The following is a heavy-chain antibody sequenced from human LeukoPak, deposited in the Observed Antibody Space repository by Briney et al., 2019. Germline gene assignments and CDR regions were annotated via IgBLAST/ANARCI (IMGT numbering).Heavy chain of an antibody. CDR3: ARNRFCFDY. D-gene: IGHD3-3*01. CDR1: EFTFSSYW. V-gene: IGHV3-7*01. CDR2: IKQDGSEK. Sequence: GGSLRLSCAASEFTFSSYWMSWVRQAPGKGLEWVANIKQDGSEKYYVDSVKGRFTISRDNAKNSLYLQMNSLRAEDTAVYYCARNRFCFDYWGQGTLVTVSS. J-gene: IGHJ4*02.